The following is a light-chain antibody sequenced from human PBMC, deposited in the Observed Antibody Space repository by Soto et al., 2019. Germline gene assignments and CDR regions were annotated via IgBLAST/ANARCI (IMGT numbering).Light chain of an antibody. J-gene: IGKJ1*01. CDR2: GAS. CDR3: QQYGSSPR. Sequence: EIVLTQSPGTLSLSPGERATLSCRASQSVTSSYLAWYQQKPGQAPRLLIYGASSRATGIPDMFSGSGSGTDFTLTISRLEPEDCAVYYCQQYGSSPRFGQGTKVEIK. CDR1: QSVTSSY. V-gene: IGKV3-20*01.